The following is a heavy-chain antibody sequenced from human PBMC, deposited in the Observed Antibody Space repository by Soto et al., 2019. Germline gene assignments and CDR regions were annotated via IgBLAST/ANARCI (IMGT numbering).Heavy chain of an antibody. J-gene: IGHJ4*02. Sequence: QVQLVESGGGVVQPGRSLRLSCAASGFTFSSYGMHWVRQAPGKGLEWVAVISYDGSNKYYADSVKGRFTISRDNSKNTLYLQMNRLRAEDTAVYYCAKDDYYDSSGYYDYWGQGNLVTVSS. V-gene: IGHV3-30*18. D-gene: IGHD3-22*01. CDR2: ISYDGSNK. CDR1: GFTFSSYG. CDR3: AKDDYYDSSGYYDY.